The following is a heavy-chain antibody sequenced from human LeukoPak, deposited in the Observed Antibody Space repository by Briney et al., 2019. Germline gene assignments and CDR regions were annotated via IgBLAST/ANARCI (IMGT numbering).Heavy chain of an antibody. CDR1: GFTFSNVR. CDR3: ARKAQYNGHYPLDY. V-gene: IGHV3-23*01. D-gene: IGHD1-7*01. Sequence: GGSLRLSCAASGFTFSNVRMNWVRQAPGKGLEWVSGTSDRGDYTYYADSVKGRFTISRDSSKNTLFLQMNSLRAEDTALYFCARKAQYNGHYPLDYWGQGTLVTVSS. CDR2: TSDRGDYT. J-gene: IGHJ4*02.